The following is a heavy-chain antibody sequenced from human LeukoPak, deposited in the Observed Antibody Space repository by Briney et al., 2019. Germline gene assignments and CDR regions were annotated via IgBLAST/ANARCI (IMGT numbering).Heavy chain of an antibody. CDR1: GGPFSNYG. D-gene: IGHD1/OR15-1a*01. J-gene: IGHJ3*02. CDR3: ARPPVSGTLNDSFDI. V-gene: IGHV1-69*13. Sequence: SVKVSCKVSGGPFSNYGLSWVRQAPGQGLEWMGGIIPIFPSTNYAQNFQGRVTITADESTSTVYMELSSLRTDDTAVYYCARPPVSGTLNDSFDIWGQGTVVTVSS. CDR2: IIPIFPST.